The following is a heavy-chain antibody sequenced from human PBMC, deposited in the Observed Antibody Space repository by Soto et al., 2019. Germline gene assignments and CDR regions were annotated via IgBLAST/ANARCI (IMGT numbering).Heavy chain of an antibody. V-gene: IGHV4-30-2*01. CDR2: IYHSGST. Sequence: PSETLSLTCAVSGGSISSGGYSWSWIRQPPGKGLEWIGYIYHSGSTYYNPSLKSRVTISVDRSKNQFSLKLSSVTAADTAVYYCARGRGLGVVIIWFDPWGQGTLVTVSS. D-gene: IGHD3-3*01. J-gene: IGHJ5*02. CDR3: ARGRGLGVVIIWFDP. CDR1: GGSISSGGYS.